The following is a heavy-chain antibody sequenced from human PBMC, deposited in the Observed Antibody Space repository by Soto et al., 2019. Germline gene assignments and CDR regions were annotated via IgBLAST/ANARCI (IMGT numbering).Heavy chain of an antibody. CDR3: ARGHYDYGDYKGFDY. CDR1: GGSISSYY. V-gene: IGHV4-59*01. Sequence: SETLSLTCTVSGGSISSYYWSWIRQPPGKGLEWIGYIYYSGSTNYNPSLKSRVTISVDTSKNQFSLKLSSVTAADTAVYYCARGHYDYGDYKGFDYWGQGTLVTVSS. J-gene: IGHJ4*02. D-gene: IGHD4-17*01. CDR2: IYYSGST.